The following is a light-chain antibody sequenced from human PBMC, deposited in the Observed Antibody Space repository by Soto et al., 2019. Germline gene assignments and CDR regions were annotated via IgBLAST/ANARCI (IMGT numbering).Light chain of an antibody. V-gene: IGKV3-15*01. CDR3: QQHNNWPRT. J-gene: IGKJ1*01. Sequence: EVMMTQSPATLSVSPGERATLSCRASQCVNCNLAWYQQKPGQAPRLLIYGASTRATGIPARFSGSGSGTEFTLTISNLQSEDFAVYYCQQHNNWPRTFGQGTKVDIK. CDR1: QCVNCN. CDR2: GAS.